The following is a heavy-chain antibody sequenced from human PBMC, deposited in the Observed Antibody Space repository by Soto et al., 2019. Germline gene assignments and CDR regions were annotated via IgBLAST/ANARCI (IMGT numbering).Heavy chain of an antibody. V-gene: IGHV3-53*02. Sequence: EVQLVETGGGLIQPGGSLRLSCAASGFTVSNNWMSWVRQAPGKGLEWVSLIYSGGSTFYTDSVKGRFIISSDNSKNTLYLQMNSRRVEDTAVYYCAFITTPVRWGQGTTVTVSS. CDR1: GFTVSNNW. J-gene: IGHJ6*02. CDR3: AFITTPVR. CDR2: IYSGGST. D-gene: IGHD1-1*01.